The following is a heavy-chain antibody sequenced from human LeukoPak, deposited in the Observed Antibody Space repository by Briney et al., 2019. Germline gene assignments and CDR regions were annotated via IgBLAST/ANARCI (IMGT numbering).Heavy chain of an antibody. J-gene: IGHJ6*03. D-gene: IGHD2-2*01. V-gene: IGHV1-2*06. CDR2: INPNSGGT. CDR3: ARNGCSSTSCFLYFYYMDV. CDR1: GYTFTGYY. Sequence: GASVKVSCKASGYTFTGYYMHWVRQAPGQGLEWMGRINPNSGGTNYAQKFQGRVTMTRDTSISTAYMELRRLRSDDTAVYYCARNGCSSTSCFLYFYYMDVWGKGTTVTVSS.